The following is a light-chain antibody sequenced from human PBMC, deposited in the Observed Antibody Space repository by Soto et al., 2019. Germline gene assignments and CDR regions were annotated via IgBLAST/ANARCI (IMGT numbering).Light chain of an antibody. V-gene: IGKV3-15*01. CDR3: QQYNNWPMYT. CDR1: QSVSSN. CDR2: GAS. J-gene: IGKJ2*01. Sequence: EIVMTQSPATLSVSPGERATLSCRASQSVSSNLAWYQQKPGQAPRLLIYGASTRATGIPARFSGSGSGTEFTLNISSLQSEDFAVYCCQQYNNWPMYTFGQGTKLEIK.